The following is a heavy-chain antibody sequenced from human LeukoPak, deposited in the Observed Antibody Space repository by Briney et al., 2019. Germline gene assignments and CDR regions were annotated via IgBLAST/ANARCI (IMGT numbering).Heavy chain of an antibody. Sequence: GAPVKVSCKASGYTFTSYDINWVRQATGQGLEWMGWMNPNSGNTGYAQKFQGRVTMTRNTSISTAYMELSSLRSEDTAVYYCARGRITNNNWFDPWGQGTLVTVSS. CDR3: ARGRITNNNWFDP. D-gene: IGHD3-16*01. V-gene: IGHV1-8*01. CDR2: MNPNSGNT. CDR1: GYTFTSYD. J-gene: IGHJ5*02.